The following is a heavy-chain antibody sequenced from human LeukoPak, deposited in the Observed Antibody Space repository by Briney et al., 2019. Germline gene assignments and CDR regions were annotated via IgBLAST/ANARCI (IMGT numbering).Heavy chain of an antibody. V-gene: IGHV1-69*04. CDR3: ARGHCSGGSCYSDFDY. D-gene: IGHD2-15*01. Sequence: GASVKVSCKASGGTFSSYAISWVRQAPGQGLEWMGRIIPILGIANYAQKFQGRVTITADKSTSTAYMELSSLRSEDTAVYYCARGHCSGGSCYSDFDYWGQGTLVTVSS. CDR2: IIPILGIA. J-gene: IGHJ4*02. CDR1: GGTFSSYA.